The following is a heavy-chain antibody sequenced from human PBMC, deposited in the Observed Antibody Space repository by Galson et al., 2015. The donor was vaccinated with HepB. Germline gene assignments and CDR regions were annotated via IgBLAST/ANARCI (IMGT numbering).Heavy chain of an antibody. CDR2: IVGSGERT. CDR3: AKTSYCDGGPCFSGYFDS. D-gene: IGHD2-21*01. CDR1: GITFSTYV. V-gene: IGHV3-23*01. J-gene: IGHJ4*02. Sequence: SLRLSCAAPGITFSTYVMSRVRQAPRKGLEWVSSIVGSGERTFYAASVKGRFTISRDNSRNTLYLQMNRLRAADTAIYYCAKTSYCDGGPCFSGYFDSWGQGTLVAVSS.